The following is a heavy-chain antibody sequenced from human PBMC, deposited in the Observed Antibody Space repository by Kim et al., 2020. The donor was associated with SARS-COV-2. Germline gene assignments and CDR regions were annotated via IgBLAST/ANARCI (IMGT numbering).Heavy chain of an antibody. D-gene: IGHD6-13*01. CDR1: GFTFSSYG. CDR2: IWYDGSNK. J-gene: IGHJ4*02. V-gene: IGHV3-33*01. CDR3: ARSNSYSSSWYYY. Sequence: GGSLRLSCAASGFTFSSYGMHWVRQAPGKGLEWVAVIWYDGSNKYYADSVKGRFTISRDNSKNTLYLQMNSLRAEDTAVYYCARSNSYSSSWYYYWGQGTLVTVSS.